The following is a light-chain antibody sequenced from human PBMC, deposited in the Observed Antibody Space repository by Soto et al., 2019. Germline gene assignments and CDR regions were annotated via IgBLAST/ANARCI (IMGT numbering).Light chain of an antibody. CDR1: QSLLHTNGYNY. J-gene: IGKJ1*01. CDR2: LGS. V-gene: IGKV2-28*01. Sequence: DIVMPQSPLSLPVTPGEPASISCRSSQSLLHTNGYNYLDWYLQKPGQSPQALIYLGSNRSSGVPDRLSGSGSGTDFTLKISRVEAEDVGVYYFMHPLQTPRTFGQGTKVEIK. CDR3: MHPLQTPRT.